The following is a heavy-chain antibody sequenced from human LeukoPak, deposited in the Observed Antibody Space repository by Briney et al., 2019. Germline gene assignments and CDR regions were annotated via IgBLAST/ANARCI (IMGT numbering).Heavy chain of an antibody. CDR2: IYYSGST. V-gene: IGHV4-39*01. CDR1: GGSISSSSYY. J-gene: IGHJ4*02. CDR3: ATRQVLDYGGNPPDY. D-gene: IGHD4-23*01. Sequence: KASETLSLTCTVSGGSISSSSYYWGWIRQPPGKGLEWIGSIYYSGSTYYNPSLKSRVTISVDTSKNQFSLKLSSVTAADTAVYYCATRQVLDYGGNPPDYWGQGTLVTVSS.